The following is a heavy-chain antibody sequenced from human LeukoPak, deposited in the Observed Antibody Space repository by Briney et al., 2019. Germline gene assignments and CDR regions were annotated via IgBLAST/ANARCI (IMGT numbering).Heavy chain of an antibody. D-gene: IGHD3-22*01. V-gene: IGHV4-59*01. CDR3: ARSLDSSGYYYWNWFDP. Sequence: KSSETLSLTCTVSGGSISSYYWSWIRQPPGKGLEWIGYIYYSGGTNYNPSLKSRVTISVDTSKNQFSLKLSSVTAADTAVYYCARSLDSSGYYYWNWFDPWGQGTLVTVSS. CDR2: IYYSGGT. CDR1: GGSISSYY. J-gene: IGHJ5*02.